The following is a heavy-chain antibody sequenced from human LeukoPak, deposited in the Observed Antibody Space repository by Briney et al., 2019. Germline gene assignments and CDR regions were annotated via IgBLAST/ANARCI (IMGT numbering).Heavy chain of an antibody. CDR1: GDSVSRNTAG. CDR2: TYYRSKWYS. V-gene: IGHV6-1*01. Sequence: SQTLSLTCAISGDSVSRNTAGWNWIRQSPSRGLEWLGRTYYRSKWYSDFAPSVRNRITINPDTSKNQFSLQLNSVTPEDTAVYYCARDRDSSSWSSRRVGDYFDYWGQGTLVTVSS. J-gene: IGHJ4*02. CDR3: ARDRDSSSWSSRRVGDYFDY. D-gene: IGHD6-13*01.